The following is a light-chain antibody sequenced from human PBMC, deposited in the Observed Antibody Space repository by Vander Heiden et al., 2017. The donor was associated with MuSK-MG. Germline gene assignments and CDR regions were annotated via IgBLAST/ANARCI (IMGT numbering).Light chain of an antibody. CDR3: QQYGSPPPFT. CDR2: GAS. CDR1: QSVSSSY. Sequence: DIVFTLSPGTLSLSTGERATLSCRGRQSVSSSYLAWNKQKPGQAPRLFIYGASSRANGIPDRFSGSGSGTDFPLTISRLEPEDFAVYYCQQYGSPPPFTFGQGTRLEIK. J-gene: IGKJ5*01. V-gene: IGKV3-20*01.